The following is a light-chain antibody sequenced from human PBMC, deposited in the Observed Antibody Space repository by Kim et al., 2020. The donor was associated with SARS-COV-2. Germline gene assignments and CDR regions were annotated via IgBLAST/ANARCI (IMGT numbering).Light chain of an antibody. CDR1: KLGDKY. J-gene: IGLJ3*02. Sequence: SVSPGQTASIPCSGDKLGDKYACWYQQKPGQSPVLVIYQDSKRPSGIPERFSGSNTGNTATLTISGTQAMDEADYYCQAWDSSTWVFGGGTKVTVL. V-gene: IGLV3-1*01. CDR3: QAWDSSTWV. CDR2: QDS.